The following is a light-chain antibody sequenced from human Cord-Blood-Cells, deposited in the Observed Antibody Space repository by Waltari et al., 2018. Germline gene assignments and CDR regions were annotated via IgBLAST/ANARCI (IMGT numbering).Light chain of an antibody. CDR2: DAS. CDR1: QDLSNY. V-gene: IGKV1-33*01. CDR3: QQYVISLLT. J-gene: IGKJ4*01. Sequence: DIQMHQSPSSPSVCVGERVNTTCQANQDLSNYLNWYQHKTGKAPKLLIYDASNLETAVPSRFSGSGSGTDFTFTISSLQPEDIATYYCQQYVISLLTFGGGTKVEIK.